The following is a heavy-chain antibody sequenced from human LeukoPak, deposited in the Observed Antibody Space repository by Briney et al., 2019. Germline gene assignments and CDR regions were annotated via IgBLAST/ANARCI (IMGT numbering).Heavy chain of an antibody. CDR2: IYYSGST. Sequence: SETLSLTCTVSGGSISSYYGSWNRQPPGEGREWIGYIYYSGSTNYNPSLKRRVTISVETPKKQFSLKLSSVPAADTAVYYWARVLVTYYDFWSGRHNWFDPWGQGTLVTVSS. V-gene: IGHV4-59*01. J-gene: IGHJ5*02. CDR1: GGSISSYY. CDR3: ARVLVTYYDFWSGRHNWFDP. D-gene: IGHD3-3*01.